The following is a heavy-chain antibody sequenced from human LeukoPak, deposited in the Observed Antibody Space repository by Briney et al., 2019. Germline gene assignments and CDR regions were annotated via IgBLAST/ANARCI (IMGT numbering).Heavy chain of an antibody. CDR2: ITPIFGAA. J-gene: IGHJ4*02. CDR3: AREEVLSGTYSY. Sequence: ASVKVSCKASGGTFSTFAISWVRQAPGQGLEWMGGITPIFGAAKYAQKFQGRVTITADESTSTVNMELSSLRSEDTAVYYCAREEVLSGTYSYWGQGTLVIVSS. CDR1: GGTFSTFA. V-gene: IGHV1-69*01. D-gene: IGHD1-26*01.